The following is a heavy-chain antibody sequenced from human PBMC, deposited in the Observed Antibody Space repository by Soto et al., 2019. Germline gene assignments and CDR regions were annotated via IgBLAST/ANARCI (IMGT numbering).Heavy chain of an antibody. D-gene: IGHD1-26*01. J-gene: IGHJ3*02. V-gene: IGHV4-59*11. CDR2: IYNSGTT. CDR1: GGSISSHH. CDR3: ARAVVAATSCVFDI. Sequence: SETLSLTCSVSGGSISSHHWSWTRQPPGKGLAWIGYIYNSGTTYYNPSLKSRVTISADTSQRQFSLKLSSVTAADTAVYYCARAVVAATSCVFDIWAQGTMVKVS.